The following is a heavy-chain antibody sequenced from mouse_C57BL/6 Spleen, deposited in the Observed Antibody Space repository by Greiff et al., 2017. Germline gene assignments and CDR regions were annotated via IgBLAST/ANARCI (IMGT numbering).Heavy chain of an antibody. D-gene: IGHD1-1*01. CDR2: INPSNGGT. CDR3: ARAPLYRSSYAMDY. CDR1: GYTFTSYW. J-gene: IGHJ4*01. V-gene: IGHV1-53*01. Sequence: QVQLQQSGTELVNPGASVKLSCKASGYTFTSYWMHWVKQRPGQGLEWIGNINPSNGGTNYNEKFKSKATLTVDKSSSAAYMQLSSRTSEDSAVYDCARAPLYRSSYAMDYWGQGTSVTVSS.